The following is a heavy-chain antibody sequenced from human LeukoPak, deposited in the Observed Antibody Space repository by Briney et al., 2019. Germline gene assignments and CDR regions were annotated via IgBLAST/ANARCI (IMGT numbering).Heavy chain of an antibody. D-gene: IGHD5-12*01. J-gene: IGHJ4*02. Sequence: GGSLRLSCAASGFTFSNHGMNWVRQAPGKGLEWVSGISPGGDTPYYADSVRGRLTIYRDNSKNTMYLQMNSLRAEDTAVYYCAQDRAWIEFYFWGQGTLVTVSS. V-gene: IGHV3-23*01. CDR2: ISPGGDTP. CDR3: AQDRAWIEFYF. CDR1: GFTFSNHG.